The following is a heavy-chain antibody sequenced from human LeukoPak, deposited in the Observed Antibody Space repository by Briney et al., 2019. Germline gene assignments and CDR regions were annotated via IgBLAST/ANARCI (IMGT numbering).Heavy chain of an antibody. CDR3: AKDRRYSSTWYDGNFDD. CDR2: LSGSGGTT. Sequence: PVGSLRLSCAASGFTFSSYAMSWVRQAPGKGLEWVSALSGSGGTTYYADSVKGRFTISRDNSKNALYLQMNSLRAEDTAVYYCAKDRRYSSTWYDGNFDDWGQGTLVTVSS. CDR1: GFTFSSYA. J-gene: IGHJ4*02. V-gene: IGHV3-23*01. D-gene: IGHD6-13*01.